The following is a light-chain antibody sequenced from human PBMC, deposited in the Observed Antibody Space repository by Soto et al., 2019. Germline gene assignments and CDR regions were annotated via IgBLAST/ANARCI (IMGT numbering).Light chain of an antibody. CDR1: SSDVGGYNY. Sequence: QSVLTQPASVSGSPGQSITITCTGTSSDVGGYNYVSWYQQHPGKAPKVLISDVSNRPSGISNRFSGSKSGNTASLTISGLQAEDEADYYCSSYTSIDTWVFGTGTKVIVL. V-gene: IGLV2-14*03. J-gene: IGLJ1*01. CDR3: SSYTSIDTWV. CDR2: DVS.